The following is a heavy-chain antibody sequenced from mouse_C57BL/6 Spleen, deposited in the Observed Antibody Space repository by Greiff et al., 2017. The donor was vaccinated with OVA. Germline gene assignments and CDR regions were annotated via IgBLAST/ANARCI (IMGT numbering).Heavy chain of an antibody. D-gene: IGHD1-1*01. J-gene: IGHJ2*01. CDR3: ARWGHYYGSSSLLDY. CDR2: ISSGSSTI. Sequence: EVKLQESGGGLVKPGGSLKLSCAASGFTFSDYGMHWVRQAPEKGLEWVAYISSGSSTIYYADTVKGRFTISRDNAKNTLFLQMTSLRSEDTAMYYCARWGHYYGSSSLLDYWGQGTTLTVSS. V-gene: IGHV5-17*01. CDR1: GFTFSDYG.